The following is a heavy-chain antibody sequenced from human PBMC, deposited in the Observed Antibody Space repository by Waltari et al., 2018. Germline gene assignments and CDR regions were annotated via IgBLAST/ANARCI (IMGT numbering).Heavy chain of an antibody. Sequence: QVQLVQSGAEVKKPGASVKVSCKASGYTFTSYGISWGRQAPGQGLEWMGGISAYNCNPTYARKLQGRVTRTPATSTSTAYMSLRSLRSDDTAVYYCATPILTTLSGMAVWGPGTTVTVSS. CDR2: ISAYNCNP. CDR3: ATPILTTLSGMAV. D-gene: IGHD4-17*01. V-gene: IGHV1-18*01. CDR1: GYTFTSYG. J-gene: IGHJ6*02.